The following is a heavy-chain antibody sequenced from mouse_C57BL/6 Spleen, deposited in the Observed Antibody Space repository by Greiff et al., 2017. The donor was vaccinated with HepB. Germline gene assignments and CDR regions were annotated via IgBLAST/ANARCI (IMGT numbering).Heavy chain of an antibody. D-gene: IGHD1-1*01. Sequence: QVQLQQPGAELVKPGASVKLSCKASGYTFTSYWMHWVKQRPGQGLEWIGMIHPNSGSTNYNEKFKRKATLTVDKSSSTAYMQLSSLTSEDSAVYYCAREEIYYCGSSYRNYAMDYWGQGTSVTVSS. V-gene: IGHV1-64*01. CDR2: IHPNSGST. CDR3: AREEIYYCGSSYRNYAMDY. J-gene: IGHJ4*01. CDR1: GYTFTSYW.